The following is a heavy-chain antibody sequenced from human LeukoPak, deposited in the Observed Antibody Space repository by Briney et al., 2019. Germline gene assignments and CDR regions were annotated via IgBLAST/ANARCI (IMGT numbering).Heavy chain of an antibody. J-gene: IGHJ3*02. CDR2: ISYDGSNK. CDR3: AKDFEVREIHAFDI. CDR1: GLTFTSIG. Sequence: PGRSLRLSCVASGLTFTSIGMHWGRQPPGKGLEWVAGISYDGSNKDYADFVKGRFTISRDDSKNTLYLQMNSLRAEDTAVYYCAKDFEVREIHAFDIWGQGTMVTVSS. V-gene: IGHV3-30*18. D-gene: IGHD3-10*01.